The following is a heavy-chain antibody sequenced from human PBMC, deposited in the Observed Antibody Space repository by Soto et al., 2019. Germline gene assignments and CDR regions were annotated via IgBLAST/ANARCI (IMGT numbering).Heavy chain of an antibody. Sequence: PGGSLRLSCAASGFTFSRYWMSWVRQAPGKGLEWVANIEEDGGEKHYVGSVKGRFTISRDNAKNSLYLQMNSLRAEDTAVYYCARVGYCSGGSCYSYYYTMDVWGQGTTVTVSS. CDR2: IEEDGGEK. CDR1: GFTFSRYW. CDR3: ARVGYCSGGSCYSYYYTMDV. D-gene: IGHD2-15*01. V-gene: IGHV3-7*03. J-gene: IGHJ6*02.